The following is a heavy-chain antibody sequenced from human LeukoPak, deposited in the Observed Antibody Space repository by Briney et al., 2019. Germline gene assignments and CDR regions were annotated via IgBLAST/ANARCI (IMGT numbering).Heavy chain of an antibody. V-gene: IGHV4-59*01. CDR2: IYYSGST. J-gene: IGHJ3*02. CDR1: GGSISSYY. D-gene: IGHD3-22*01. Sequence: PSETLSLTCAVSGGSISSYYWSWIRQPPGKGLEWIGYIYYSGSTNYNPSLKSRVTISVDTSKNQFSLKLSSVTAADTAVYYCARGDSSGYYYLYEAAFDIWGQGTMVTVSS. CDR3: ARGDSSGYYYLYEAAFDI.